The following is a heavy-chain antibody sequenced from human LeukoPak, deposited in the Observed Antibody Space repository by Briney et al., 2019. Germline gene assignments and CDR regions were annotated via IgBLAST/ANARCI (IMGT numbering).Heavy chain of an antibody. Sequence: GGSLRLSCAASGFTFSSHSMTWVRQAPGKGLEWVSYISGGSTTIYYADSVKGRFTISRDNARNSLFLQMNSLRAEDTAVYYCARGGCSSTSCYYMDVWGEGTTVTVSS. J-gene: IGHJ6*03. CDR1: GFTFSSHS. V-gene: IGHV3-48*01. CDR2: ISGGSTTI. CDR3: ARGGCSSTSCYYMDV. D-gene: IGHD2-2*01.